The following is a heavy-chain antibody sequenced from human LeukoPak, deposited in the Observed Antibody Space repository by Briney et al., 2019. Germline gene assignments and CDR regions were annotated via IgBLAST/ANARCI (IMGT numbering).Heavy chain of an antibody. CDR1: GYTFTSYY. Sequence: ASVKVSCKASGYTFTSYYMHWVRQAPGKGLEWVSVIYSGGSTYYADSVKGRFTISRHNSKNTLYLQMNSLRAEDTAVYYCATRGYSYGRSYYYYGMDVWGQGTTVTVSS. V-gene: IGHV3-53*04. CDR3: ATRGYSYGRSYYYYGMDV. J-gene: IGHJ6*02. D-gene: IGHD5-18*01. CDR2: IYSGGST.